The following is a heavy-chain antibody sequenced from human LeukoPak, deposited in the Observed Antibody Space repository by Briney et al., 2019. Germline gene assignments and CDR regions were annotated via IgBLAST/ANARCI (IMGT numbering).Heavy chain of an antibody. J-gene: IGHJ4*02. Sequence: SVKVSGKASGGTFSSYAISWVRQAPGQGLEWMGRIIPIFGTANYAQKFQGRVTITTDESTSTAYMELSSLRSEDTAVYYCARDSGEYYYDSSGFPYWGQGTLVTVSS. CDR3: ARDSGEYYYDSSGFPY. D-gene: IGHD3-22*01. CDR2: IIPIFGTA. V-gene: IGHV1-69*05. CDR1: GGTFSSYA.